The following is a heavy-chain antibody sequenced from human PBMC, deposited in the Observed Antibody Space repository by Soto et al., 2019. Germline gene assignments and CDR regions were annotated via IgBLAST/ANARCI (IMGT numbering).Heavy chain of an antibody. D-gene: IGHD3-22*01. J-gene: IGHJ3*02. CDR3: ARVRATYYYDSSGYYYGAFDI. CDR1: GGSFSGYY. CDR2: INHSGST. Sequence: PSETLSLSCAVYGGSFSGYYWSWIRQPPGKGKEWIGEINHSGSTNYNPSLKSRVTISVDTSKNQFSLKLSSVTAADTAVYYWARVRATYYYDSSGYYYGAFDIWGQGTMVT. V-gene: IGHV4-34*01.